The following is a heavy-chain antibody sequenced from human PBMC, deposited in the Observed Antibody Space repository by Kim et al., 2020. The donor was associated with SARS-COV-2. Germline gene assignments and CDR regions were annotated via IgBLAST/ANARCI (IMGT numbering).Heavy chain of an antibody. V-gene: IGHV4-59*08. CDR2: IYYSGST. Sequence: SETLSLTCTVSGGSISSYYWSWIRQPPGKGLEWIGYIYYSGSTNYNPSLKSRVTISVDTSKNQFSLKLSSVTAADTAVYYCSRGRRDGYKYFDYWGEGTL. CDR3: SRGRRDGYKYFDY. J-gene: IGHJ4*02. D-gene: IGHD5-12*01. CDR1: GGSISSYY.